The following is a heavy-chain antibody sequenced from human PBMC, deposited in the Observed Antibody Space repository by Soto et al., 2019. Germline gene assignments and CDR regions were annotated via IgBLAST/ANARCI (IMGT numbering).Heavy chain of an antibody. CDR1: GDSVSANRGA. Sequence: PSQTLSLTCAISGDSVSANRGAWNWIRQTPSRDLKWLGRTYYRSKWYNDYAVSVKSRITINPDTSKNQFSLQLNSVTPEDTAVYYCARQDSDSSRYWGLDVWGQGTTVTVSS. V-gene: IGHV6-1*01. CDR3: ARQDSDSSRYWGLDV. J-gene: IGHJ6*02. D-gene: IGHD6-6*01. CDR2: TYYRSKWYN.